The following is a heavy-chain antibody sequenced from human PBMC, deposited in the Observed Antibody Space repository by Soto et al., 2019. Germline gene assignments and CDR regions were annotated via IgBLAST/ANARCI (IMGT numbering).Heavy chain of an antibody. CDR1: GGTFSTYT. D-gene: IGHD3-22*01. CDR3: ARGSRYYDSNGSYNYFDY. Sequence: ASVKVSCKASGGTFSTYTISWVRQAPGQGLEWMGRIIPILNSVNYAQKFQGRVTITADKTTSTAYMELSSLRSEDTAVYYCARGSRYYDSNGSYNYFDYWGQGTLVTVSS. CDR2: IIPILNSV. J-gene: IGHJ4*02. V-gene: IGHV1-69*08.